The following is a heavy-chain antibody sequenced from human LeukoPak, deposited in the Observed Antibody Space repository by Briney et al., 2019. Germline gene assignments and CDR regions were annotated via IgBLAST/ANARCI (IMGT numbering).Heavy chain of an antibody. CDR2: ISSSSSTI. J-gene: IGHJ4*02. Sequence: PGGSLRLSCAASGFTFSSYSINWVRQAPGKGLEWVSYISSSSSTIYYADSVKGRFTISRDNAKNSLYLQMNSLRAEDTAVYYCARGGHYYDSTVDYWGQGTLVTVSS. CDR1: GFTFSSYS. D-gene: IGHD3-22*01. CDR3: ARGGHYYDSTVDY. V-gene: IGHV3-48*01.